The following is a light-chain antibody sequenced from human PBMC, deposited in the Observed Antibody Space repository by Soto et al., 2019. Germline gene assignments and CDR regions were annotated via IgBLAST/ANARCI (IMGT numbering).Light chain of an antibody. J-gene: IGLJ3*02. V-gene: IGLV1-40*01. CDR3: QSYDSSLSAL. Sequence: QSVLTQPPSVSGAPGQRVTISCTGSSSNIGAGYDVHWYQQLPGTAPKLLIYGNSNRPSGVPDRFSGSKSGTSASLAITGLQDEAEDDYPCQSYDSSLSALFGGGTKLTVL. CDR2: GNS. CDR1: SSNIGAGYD.